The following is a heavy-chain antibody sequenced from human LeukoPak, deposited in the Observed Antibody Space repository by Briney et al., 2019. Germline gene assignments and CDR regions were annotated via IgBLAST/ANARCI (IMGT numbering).Heavy chain of an antibody. Sequence: SETLSLTCAVYGGSFSGYYWSWIRQPPGKGLEWIGEINHSGSTNYNPSLKSRVTISVDTSKNQFSLKLSSVTAADTAVYHCASGAAGTPVNWFDPWGQGTLVTVSS. J-gene: IGHJ5*02. CDR1: GGSFSGYY. D-gene: IGHD6-13*01. CDR2: INHSGST. CDR3: ASGAAGTPVNWFDP. V-gene: IGHV4-34*01.